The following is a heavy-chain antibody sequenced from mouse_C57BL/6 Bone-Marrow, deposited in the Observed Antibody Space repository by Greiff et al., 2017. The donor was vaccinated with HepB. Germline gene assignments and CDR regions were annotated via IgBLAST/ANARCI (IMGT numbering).Heavy chain of an antibody. CDR3: ARGGTSTGTGPYAMDY. J-gene: IGHJ4*01. D-gene: IGHD4-1*01. V-gene: IGHV3-1*01. Sequence: DVQLQESGPGMVKPSQSLSLTCTVTGYSITSGYDWHWIRHFPGNKLEWMGYISYSGSTNYNPSLKSRISITHDTSKNHFFLKLNSVTTEDTATYYCARGGTSTGTGPYAMDYWGQGTSVTVSS. CDR1: GYSITSGYD. CDR2: ISYSGST.